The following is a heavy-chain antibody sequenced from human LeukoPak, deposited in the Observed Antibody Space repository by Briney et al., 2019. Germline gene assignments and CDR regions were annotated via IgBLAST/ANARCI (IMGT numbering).Heavy chain of an antibody. J-gene: IGHJ3*02. Sequence: GASVKVSCKASGYSFTNYYLHWVRQAPGQGFEWMGIINPGGGTTTYAQKFQGIVTTTRDTSTSTVYMELSSLRSEDTAVYYCARGGFTTMVRGVIITLDAFDIWGQGTMVTVSS. CDR3: ARGGFTTMVRGVIITLDAFDI. D-gene: IGHD3-10*01. CDR1: GYSFTNYY. V-gene: IGHV1-46*01. CDR2: INPGGGTT.